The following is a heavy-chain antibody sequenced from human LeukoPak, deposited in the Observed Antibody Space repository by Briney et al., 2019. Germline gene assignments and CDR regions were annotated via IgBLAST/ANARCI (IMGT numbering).Heavy chain of an antibody. J-gene: IGHJ4*02. D-gene: IGHD6-19*01. Sequence: SETLSLTCAVYGGSFSSYYWSWIRQPPGKGLEWIGYIYYSGSTNYNPSLKSRVTISVDTSKNQFSLKLSSVTAADTAVYYCARGTAVAATARTRVYFDYWGQGTLVTVSS. V-gene: IGHV4-59*01. CDR1: GGSFSSYY. CDR2: IYYSGST. CDR3: ARGTAVAATARTRVYFDY.